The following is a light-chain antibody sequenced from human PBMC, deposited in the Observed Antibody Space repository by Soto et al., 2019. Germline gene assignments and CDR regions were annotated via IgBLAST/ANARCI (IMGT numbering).Light chain of an antibody. CDR1: RGISSN. Sequence: LALTQSPATMSVFQAVEATVSCRASRGISSNLAWYQQKPGQATRLLIYDASTRATGITARFSGSGSGTEFTLNISRLQSEDFAVYYCHQYNNWTRTFGQWNKVDI. J-gene: IGKJ1*01. CDR2: DAS. V-gene: IGKV3-15*01. CDR3: HQYNNWTRT.